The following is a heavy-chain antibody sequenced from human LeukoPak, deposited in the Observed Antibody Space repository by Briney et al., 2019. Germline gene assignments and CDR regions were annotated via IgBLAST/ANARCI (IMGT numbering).Heavy chain of an antibody. CDR1: GFTFSSYA. D-gene: IGHD2-2*01. CDR3: ARDGEAYCSSTSCPYYLDY. Sequence: GGSVRLSCAASGFTFSSYAMHWVRQAPGKGLEWVAVISYDGSNKYYADSVKGRFTISRDNSKNTLYLQMNSLRAEDTAVYYCARDGEAYCSSTSCPYYLDYWGQGTLVTVSS. V-gene: IGHV3-30*04. CDR2: ISYDGSNK. J-gene: IGHJ4*02.